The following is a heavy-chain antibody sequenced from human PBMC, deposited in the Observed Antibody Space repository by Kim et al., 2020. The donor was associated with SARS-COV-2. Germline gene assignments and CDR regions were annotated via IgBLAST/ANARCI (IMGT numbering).Heavy chain of an antibody. CDR2: ISAYNGNT. CDR1: GYTFTSYG. J-gene: IGHJ5*02. D-gene: IGHD2-21*02. CDR3: ARDTRPYCGGDCSGGLDP. V-gene: IGHV1-18*01. Sequence: ASVKVSCKASGYTFTSYGISWVRQAPGQGLEWMGWISAYNGNTNYAQKLQGRVTMTTDTSTSTAYMELRSLRSDDTAVYYCARDTRPYCGGDCSGGLDPWGQGTLVTVSS.